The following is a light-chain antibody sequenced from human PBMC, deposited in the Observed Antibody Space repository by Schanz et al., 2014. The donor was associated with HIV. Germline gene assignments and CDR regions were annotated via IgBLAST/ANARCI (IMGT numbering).Light chain of an antibody. CDR1: QGISSS. V-gene: IGKV1-9*01. CDR2: AAS. J-gene: IGKJ2*01. Sequence: IPLTQSPSSLSASVGDRVTITCRASQGISSSLAWYQQRPGKAPKLLIYAASTLQSGVPSRFSGSGSGTDFTFTISSLQPDDFATYYCQQYNSFSSTFGPGTKLEIK. CDR3: QQYNSFSST.